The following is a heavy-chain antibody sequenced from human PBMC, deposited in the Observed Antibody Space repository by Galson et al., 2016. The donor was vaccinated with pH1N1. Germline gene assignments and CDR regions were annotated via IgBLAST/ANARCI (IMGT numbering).Heavy chain of an antibody. CDR3: ARRDTLYGVDV. J-gene: IGHJ6*02. CDR2: IYPGDSET. CDR1: GYSFSNYW. V-gene: IGHV5-51*01. Sequence: QSGAEVKKPGESLRISCKGSGYSFSNYWIGWVRQMHGKGLEWMGIIYPGDSETKYSPSFRGQVTFSADKSSSTAYLQGGSLKASDTAMYHCARRDTLYGVDVWCHGTAVTVSS. D-gene: IGHD5-18*01.